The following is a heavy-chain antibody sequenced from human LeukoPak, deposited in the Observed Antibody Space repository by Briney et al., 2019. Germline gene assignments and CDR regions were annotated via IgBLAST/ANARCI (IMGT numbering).Heavy chain of an antibody. CDR1: GFHFCDFA. D-gene: IGHD1-26*01. V-gene: IGHV3-9*01. J-gene: IGHJ3*02. CDR3: AKYTNQWELTVDAFDI. Sequence: SLRLSFGGFGFHFCDFALPWVREGPGEGLGWGSGYSWNSGSIGYADSVKGRFTISRDNTKNSLYLQMNSLRAEDTALYYCAKYTNQWELTVDAFDIWGQGTMVTVSS. CDR2: YSWNSGSI.